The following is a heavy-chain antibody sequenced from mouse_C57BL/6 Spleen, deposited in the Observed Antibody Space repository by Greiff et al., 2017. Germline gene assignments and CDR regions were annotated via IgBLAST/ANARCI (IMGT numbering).Heavy chain of an antibody. Sequence: VQLQQSGAELVRPGASVKLSCTASGFNIKDYYMHWVKQRPEQGLEWIGRIDPEDGDTEYAPKFQGKATMTADTSSNTAYLQLSSLTSEDTAVYYCTRGLRYAWFAYWGQGTLVTVSA. CDR2: IDPEDGDT. CDR1: GFNIKDYY. V-gene: IGHV14-1*01. J-gene: IGHJ3*01. CDR3: TRGLRYAWFAY. D-gene: IGHD1-1*01.